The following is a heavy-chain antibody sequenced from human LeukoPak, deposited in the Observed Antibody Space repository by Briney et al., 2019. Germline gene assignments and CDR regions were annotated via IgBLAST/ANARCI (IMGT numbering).Heavy chain of an antibody. CDR3: AKDEAAAGNYYYYYMDV. CDR1: GFTFSSYA. CDR2: ISYDGSNK. J-gene: IGHJ6*03. D-gene: IGHD6-13*01. Sequence: SGGSLRLSCAASGFTFSSYAMHWVRQAPGKGLEWVAVISYDGSNKYYADSVKGRFTISRDNSKNTLYLQMNSLRAEDTAVYYCAKDEAAAGNYYYYYMDVWGKGTTVTVSS. V-gene: IGHV3-30*04.